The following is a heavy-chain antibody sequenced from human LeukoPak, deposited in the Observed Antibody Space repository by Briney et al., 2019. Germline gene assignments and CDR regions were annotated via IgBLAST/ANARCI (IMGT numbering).Heavy chain of an antibody. CDR2: IYYSGST. CDR1: GGSISSYY. CDR3: ARRGCSSTSCSLDY. J-gene: IGHJ4*02. Sequence: PSETLSLTCTVSGGSISSYYWSWIRQPPGKGLEWIGYIYYSGSTNYNPSLKSRVTISVDTSKNQFSLKLNSVTAADTAVYYCARRGCSSTSCSLDYWGQGTLVTVSS. V-gene: IGHV4-59*08. D-gene: IGHD2-2*01.